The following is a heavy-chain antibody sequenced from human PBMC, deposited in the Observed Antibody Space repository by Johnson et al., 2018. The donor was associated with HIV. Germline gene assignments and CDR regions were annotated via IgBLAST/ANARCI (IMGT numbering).Heavy chain of an antibody. Sequence: VQLVESGGGVVRPGGSLRLSCAASGFTFDDYGMSWVRQAPWKGLEWVSGINWNGGSTGYADSVKGRFTISRDNAKNSLYLQMNSLSAEDTAVYYCARGMRSGPWAGGDAFDVWGQGTMVTVSS. V-gene: IGHV3-20*04. CDR2: INWNGGST. CDR3: ARGMRSGPWAGGDAFDV. J-gene: IGHJ3*01. D-gene: IGHD3-3*01. CDR1: GFTFDDYG.